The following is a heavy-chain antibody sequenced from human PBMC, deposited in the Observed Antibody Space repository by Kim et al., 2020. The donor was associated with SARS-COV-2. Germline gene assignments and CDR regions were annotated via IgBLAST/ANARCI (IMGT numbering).Heavy chain of an antibody. J-gene: IGHJ4*02. CDR3: ARGGHYYDSSGYPPFDY. V-gene: IGHV1-18*01. Sequence: LQGRVTMTTDTSTSTAYMELRSLRSDDTAVYYCARGGHYYDSSGYPPFDYWGQGTLVTVSS. D-gene: IGHD3-22*01.